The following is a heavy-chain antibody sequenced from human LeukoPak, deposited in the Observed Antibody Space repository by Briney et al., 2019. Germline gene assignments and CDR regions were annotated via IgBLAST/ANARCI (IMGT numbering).Heavy chain of an antibody. CDR3: ASSSSGGMSPYYFDY. CDR2: ISTSTSTI. V-gene: IGHV3-48*04. J-gene: IGHJ4*02. CDR1: GFTFSSYS. Sequence: GGSLRLSCAASGFTFSSYSMNWVRQAPGKGLEWVSYISTSTSTIYYADSVKGRFTISRDNAKNSLYLQMDSLRAEDTAVYYCASSSSGGMSPYYFDYWGQGTLVTVSS. D-gene: IGHD2-15*01.